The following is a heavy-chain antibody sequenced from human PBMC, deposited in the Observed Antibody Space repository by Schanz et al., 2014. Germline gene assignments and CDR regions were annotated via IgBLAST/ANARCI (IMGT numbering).Heavy chain of an antibody. J-gene: IGHJ6*02. CDR2: ISSSGTTI. D-gene: IGHD2-15*01. CDR1: GFAFSSYS. Sequence: QLVGSGGGLIQPGGSLRLSCTASGFAFSSYSMNWVRQAPGKGLEWVSYISSSGTTIYYADSVKGRFTISRDNAKNILYLQMNSLRAEDTAVFYCAKGMGYCSGGTCYDYYYYGLDVWGQGTTVTVSS. V-gene: IGHV3-48*01. CDR3: AKGMGYCSGGTCYDYYYYGLDV.